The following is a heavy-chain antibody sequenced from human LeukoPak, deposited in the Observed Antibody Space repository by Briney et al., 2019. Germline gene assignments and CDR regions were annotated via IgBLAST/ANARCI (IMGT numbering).Heavy chain of an antibody. CDR3: ARDLRY. Sequence: GGSLRLSCAASGFTVSSNYMSCVRQAPGKGLEWVSVIYSGGSTYNADSVKGRFTISRDNSKNTPYLQMNSLRAEDTAVYYCARDLRYWGQGTLVTVSS. CDR1: GFTVSSNY. CDR2: IYSGGST. J-gene: IGHJ4*02. V-gene: IGHV3-66*01. D-gene: IGHD5/OR15-5a*01.